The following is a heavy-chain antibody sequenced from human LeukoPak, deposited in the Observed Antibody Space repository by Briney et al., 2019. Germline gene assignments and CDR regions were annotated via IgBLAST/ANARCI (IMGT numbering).Heavy chain of an antibody. CDR2: IYYSGTT. V-gene: IGHV4-61*01. Sequence: PSETLSLTCSVSGVSVSNINYYWSWIRQPPGKRLEWIGYIYYSGTTNYNPSLKSRVTISVDTSKNQFSLKLNSVTAADTAVYYCARGQYSTNWYPHNALDYWGQGTLVTVSS. CDR3: ARGQYSTNWYPHNALDY. D-gene: IGHD7-27*01. CDR1: GVSVSNINYY. J-gene: IGHJ4*02.